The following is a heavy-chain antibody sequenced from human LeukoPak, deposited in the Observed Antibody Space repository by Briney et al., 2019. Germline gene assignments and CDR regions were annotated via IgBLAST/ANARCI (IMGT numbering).Heavy chain of an antibody. CDR2: IYYSGST. J-gene: IGHJ6*03. Sequence: PSETLSLTCTVSGGSISSSSYYWGWIRQPPGKGLGWIGSIYYSGSTYYNPSLKSRVTISVDTSKNQFSLKLSSVTAADTAVYYCARGARHYYYMDVWGKGTTVTVSS. CDR1: GGSISSSSYY. CDR3: ARGARHYYYMDV. V-gene: IGHV4-39*07.